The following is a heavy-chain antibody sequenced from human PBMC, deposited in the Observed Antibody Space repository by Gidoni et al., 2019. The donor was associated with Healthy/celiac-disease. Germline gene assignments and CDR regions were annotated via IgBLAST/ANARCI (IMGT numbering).Heavy chain of an antibody. Sequence: EVQLVESVGGLVQPGGSLRLSCAASGFTFSSYSINWVRQAPGKGLEWVSYISSSSSTIDYADSVKGRFTISRDNAKNSLYLQMNSLRDEDTAVYYCASSVVDMNYYYGMDVWGQGTTVTVSS. J-gene: IGHJ6*02. CDR2: ISSSSSTI. D-gene: IGHD2-2*01. V-gene: IGHV3-48*02. CDR3: ASSVVDMNYYYGMDV. CDR1: GFTFSSYS.